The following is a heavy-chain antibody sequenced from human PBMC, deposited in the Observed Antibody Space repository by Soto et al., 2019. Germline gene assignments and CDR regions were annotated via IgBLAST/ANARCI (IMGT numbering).Heavy chain of an antibody. D-gene: IGHD1-20*01. J-gene: IGHJ6*02. CDR1: GYSLTSYW. CDR2: IDPSDSYT. CDR3: ARRITGPYGMDV. Sequence: GESLKISCKGSGYSLTSYWISWVRQMPGKGLEWMGRIDPSDSYTNYSPSFQGHVTISADKSISTAYLQWSSLKASDAAMYYCARRITGPYGMDVWGQGTTVTVSS. V-gene: IGHV5-10-1*01.